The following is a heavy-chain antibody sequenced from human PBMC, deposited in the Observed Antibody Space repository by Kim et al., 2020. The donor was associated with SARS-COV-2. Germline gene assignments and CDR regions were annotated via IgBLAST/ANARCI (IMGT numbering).Heavy chain of an antibody. V-gene: IGHV4-30-2*01. D-gene: IGHD2-15*01. J-gene: IGHJ5*02. CDR1: GGSISSGGYS. CDR3: ARDGLYCSGGSCYRWFDP. CDR2: IYHSGST. Sequence: SETLSLTCAVSGGSISSGGYSWSWIRQPPGKGLEWIGYIYHSGSTYYNPSLKSRVTISVDRSKNQFSLKLSSVTAADTAVYYCARDGLYCSGGSCYRWFDPWGQGTLVTVSS.